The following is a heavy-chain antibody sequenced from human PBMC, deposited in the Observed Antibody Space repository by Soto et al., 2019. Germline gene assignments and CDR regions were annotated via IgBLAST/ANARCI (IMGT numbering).Heavy chain of an antibody. CDR2: IHTGDKT. CDR1: GFTFSSYA. D-gene: IGHD4-17*01. V-gene: IGHV3-66*01. J-gene: IGHJ4*02. CDR3: ARIDYGDHD. Sequence: GGSRRLSCAASGFTFSSYAMHWVRQAPGKGLEWVSVIHTGDKTYYADSVKGRFTISRDNSKNTLYLQMNSLRVEDTAVYYCARIDYGDHDWGPAPLVTVSS.